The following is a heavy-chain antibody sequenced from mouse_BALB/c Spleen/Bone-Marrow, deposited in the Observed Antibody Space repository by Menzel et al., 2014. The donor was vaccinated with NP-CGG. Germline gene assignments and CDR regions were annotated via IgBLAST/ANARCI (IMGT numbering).Heavy chain of an antibody. V-gene: IGHV1-61*01. CDR2: IDPSDSET. CDR1: GYTFTSYW. J-gene: IGHJ2*01. CDR3: ARSTTVVAYYFDY. D-gene: IGHD1-1*01. Sequence: VKLQESGAELVRPGASVKLSCKASGYTFTSYWMNWVKQRPGQGLEWIGMIDPSDSETHYNQTFKDKATLTVDKSSSTAYMQLSSLTSEDSAVYYCARSTTVVAYYFDYWGQGTTLTVSS.